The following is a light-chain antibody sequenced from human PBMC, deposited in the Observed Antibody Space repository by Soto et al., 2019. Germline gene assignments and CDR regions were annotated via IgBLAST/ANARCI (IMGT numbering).Light chain of an antibody. J-gene: IGLJ2*01. CDR1: SSNIGTNV. CDR2: TND. Sequence: QAVVTQPPSVSGTPGQRVTISCSGTSSNIGTNVVDWYQQLPGTAPRLLIYTNDRRPSGVPDRFSGSKSGTSASLAISGLQSEDEADYFCAAWDDSLNGYLLFGGGTKVTVL. V-gene: IGLV1-44*01. CDR3: AAWDDSLNGYLL.